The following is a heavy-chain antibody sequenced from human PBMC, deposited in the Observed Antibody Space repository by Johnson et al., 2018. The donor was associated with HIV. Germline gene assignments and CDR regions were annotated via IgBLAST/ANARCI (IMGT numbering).Heavy chain of an antibody. CDR1: GFTFSSYA. D-gene: IGHD6-6*01. J-gene: IGHJ3*02. CDR2: ISGSGGNT. Sequence: VQLVESGGGVVQPGRSLRLSCVGSGFTFSSYAMSWVRQAPGKGLEWVSAISGSGGNTYYADSVKGRFTISRDNSKNTLYLQMNSLRAEDTAVYYCAKDFYSSQPEGAFDIWGQGTMVTVSS. CDR3: AKDFYSSQPEGAFDI. V-gene: IGHV3-23*04.